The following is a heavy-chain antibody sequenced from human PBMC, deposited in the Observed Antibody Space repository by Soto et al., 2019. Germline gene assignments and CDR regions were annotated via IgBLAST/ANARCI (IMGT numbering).Heavy chain of an antibody. V-gene: IGHV4-59*12. CDR3: ASSSWDNWFDP. D-gene: IGHD6-13*01. CDR2: MYKTGST. Sequence: SETLSLTCTVSGGSISGYYWSWIRQPPGKGLEWIGYMYKTGSTVYNPSFKSRVTISVDTSKNQFSLKLNSVTAADTAVYYCASSSWDNWFDPWGQGTLVTVSS. CDR1: GGSISGYY. J-gene: IGHJ5*02.